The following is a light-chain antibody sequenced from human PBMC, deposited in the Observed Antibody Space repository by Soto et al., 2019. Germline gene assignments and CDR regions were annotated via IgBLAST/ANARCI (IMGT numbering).Light chain of an antibody. Sequence: QSVLTQPPSASGTPGQRVTISCSGTSGDVGGYNYVSWYQQHPGKAPKLMIYEVSNRPSGVSNRFSGSKSGNTASLTISGLQAEDEADYYCSSHRSGNTYVFGTGTKGTVL. CDR3: SSHRSGNTYV. V-gene: IGLV2-14*01. CDR1: SGDVGGYNY. J-gene: IGLJ1*01. CDR2: EVS.